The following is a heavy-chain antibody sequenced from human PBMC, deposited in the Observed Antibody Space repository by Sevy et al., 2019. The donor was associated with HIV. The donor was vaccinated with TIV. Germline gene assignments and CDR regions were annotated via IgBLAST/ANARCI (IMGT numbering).Heavy chain of an antibody. CDR3: AGVTNDAFDI. CDR2: IYTSGST. D-gene: IGHD3-3*01. Sequence: SETLSLTCTVSGGSISSYYWSWIRQPAGKGLEWIGRIYTSGSTNYHPSLKSRFTMSVDTSKNQFSLRLSSVTAADTAVYYGAGVTNDAFDIWGQGTMVTVSS. J-gene: IGHJ3*02. CDR1: GGSISSYY. V-gene: IGHV4-4*07.